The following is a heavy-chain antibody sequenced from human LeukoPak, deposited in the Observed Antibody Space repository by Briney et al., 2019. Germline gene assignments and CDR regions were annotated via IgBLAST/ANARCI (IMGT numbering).Heavy chain of an antibody. J-gene: IGHJ6*02. CDR2: ISSSSSYI. D-gene: IGHD3-3*01. CDR1: GFTFSSYS. Sequence: GGSLRLSCAASGFTFSSYSMNWVRQAPGKGLEWVSSISSSSSYIYYADSVKGRFTISRDNAKNSLYPQMNSLRAEDTAVYYCARVPYYDFWSGYYRARYGMDVWGQGTTVTVSS. CDR3: ARVPYYDFWSGYYRARYGMDV. V-gene: IGHV3-21*01.